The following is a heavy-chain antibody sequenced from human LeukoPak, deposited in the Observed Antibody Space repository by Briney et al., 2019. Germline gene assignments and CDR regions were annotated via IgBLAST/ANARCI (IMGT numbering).Heavy chain of an antibody. CDR3: ARSSGWIFDD. CDR1: GFTFSNYW. Sequence: PGGSLRLSCAASGFTFSNYWMNWVRQAPGKGLEWVANINQDGSETYYVDSVKGRFTISKDNAKNSLYLQMSSLRAGDTALYYCARSSGWIFDDWGQGTLVTVSS. CDR2: INQDGSET. J-gene: IGHJ4*02. D-gene: IGHD6-19*01. V-gene: IGHV3-7*01.